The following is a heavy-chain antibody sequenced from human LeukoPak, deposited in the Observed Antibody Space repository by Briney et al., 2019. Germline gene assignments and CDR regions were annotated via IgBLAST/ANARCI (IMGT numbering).Heavy chain of an antibody. Sequence: ASVKVSCKASGYSFTGYYIHWVRQAPGQGLEWMGWINPNSGGAKYAQKFQGRVTMTRDMSISTAHMELRRLRSDDTAVYNCARGRLSAGWEIRPKFDYWGQGTLVTVSS. CDR3: ARGRLSAGWEIRPKFDY. J-gene: IGHJ4*02. D-gene: IGHD1-26*01. CDR1: GYSFTGYY. CDR2: INPNSGGA. V-gene: IGHV1-2*02.